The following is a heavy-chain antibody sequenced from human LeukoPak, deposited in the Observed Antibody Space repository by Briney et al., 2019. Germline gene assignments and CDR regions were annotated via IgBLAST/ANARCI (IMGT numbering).Heavy chain of an antibody. Sequence: GGSLRLSCAASGFTFSSYWMHWVRQAPGKGLVWVSRISTDASSTTYADSVKGRFTISRDNAKDTLYLQMNSLRAEDTAVYYCAELGITMIGGVWGKGTTVTISS. CDR2: ISTDASST. CDR1: GFTFSSYW. D-gene: IGHD3-10*02. CDR3: AELGITMIGGV. J-gene: IGHJ6*04. V-gene: IGHV3-74*01.